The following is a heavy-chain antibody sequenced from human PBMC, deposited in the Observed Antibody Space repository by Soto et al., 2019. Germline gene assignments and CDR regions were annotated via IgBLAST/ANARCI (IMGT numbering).Heavy chain of an antibody. V-gene: IGHV4-59*01. CDR2: IYYSGST. D-gene: IGHD3-16*01. CDR1: GGSISSYY. Sequence: SETLSLTCTVSGGSISSYYWSWIRQPPGKGLEWIGYIYYSGSTNYNPSLKSRVTISVDTSKNQFSLKLSSVTAADTAVYYCARVRRGESQPIDYWGQGTLVTVS. CDR3: ARVRRGESQPIDY. J-gene: IGHJ4*02.